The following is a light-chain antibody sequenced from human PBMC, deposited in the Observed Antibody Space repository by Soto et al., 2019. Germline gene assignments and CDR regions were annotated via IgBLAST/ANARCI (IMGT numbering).Light chain of an antibody. Sequence: DIQMTQSPSSLSASVGDRVTITCRASQSISSYLNWYQQKPGKAPKLLIYAASSLQSGVPSRCSGSGSGTDFTLTISSLQPEDFATYYCQQSYSTPRTFGQGTKLESK. CDR2: AAS. J-gene: IGKJ2*01. V-gene: IGKV1-39*01. CDR1: QSISSY. CDR3: QQSYSTPRT.